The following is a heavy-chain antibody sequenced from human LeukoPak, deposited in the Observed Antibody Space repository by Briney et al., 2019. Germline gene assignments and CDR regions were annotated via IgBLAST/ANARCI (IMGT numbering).Heavy chain of an antibody. J-gene: IGHJ3*02. Sequence: GRSLRLSCAASGFTFSSNWMHWVRQAPGKGLVWVSRIISNENSATYADSVKGRFTISRDNAKNTLYLQMNSLRAEDTAVYYCVRGGIASAFDIWGQGTMVTVSS. CDR3: VRGGIASAFDI. D-gene: IGHD6-13*01. V-gene: IGHV3-74*01. CDR1: GFTFSSNW. CDR2: IISNENSA.